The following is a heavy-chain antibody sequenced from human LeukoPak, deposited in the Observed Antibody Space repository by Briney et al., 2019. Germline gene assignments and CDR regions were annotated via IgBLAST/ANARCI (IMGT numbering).Heavy chain of an antibody. Sequence: SETLCLTCTVSGGSISSYYWSWIRQPPGKGLEWIGYIYYSGSTNYNPSLKSRVTISVDTSTSQFSLKLSSVTAADTAVYYCARHWSIAAAGISNPSYYYYYGMDVWGQGTTVTVSS. CDR3: ARHWSIAAAGISNPSYYYYYGMDV. CDR1: GGSISSYY. D-gene: IGHD6-13*01. CDR2: IYYSGST. J-gene: IGHJ6*02. V-gene: IGHV4-59*08.